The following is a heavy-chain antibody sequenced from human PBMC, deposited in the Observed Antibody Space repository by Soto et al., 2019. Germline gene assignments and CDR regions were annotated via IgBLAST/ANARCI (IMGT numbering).Heavy chain of an antibody. V-gene: IGHV3-33*01. D-gene: IGHD2-21*02. CDR1: GFTFSSYG. CDR3: ARVGGDIEPAAFDI. Sequence: GGSLRLSCAASGFTFSSYGMHWVCQAPGKGLEWVAVIWYDGSNKYYADSVKGRFTISRDNSKNTLYLQMNSLRAEDTAVYYCARVGGDIEPAAFDIWGQGTMVTVSS. J-gene: IGHJ3*02. CDR2: IWYDGSNK.